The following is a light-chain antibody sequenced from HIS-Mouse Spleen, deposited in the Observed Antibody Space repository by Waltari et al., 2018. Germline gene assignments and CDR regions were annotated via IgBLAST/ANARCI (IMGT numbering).Light chain of an antibody. V-gene: IGLV3-10*01. CDR3: YSTDSSGNHRV. CDR1: ALPKKY. J-gene: IGLJ2*01. CDR2: EDS. Sequence: SYELTQPPSVSLSPGQTARITCSGDALPKKYAYWYQQKSGQAPVLAIYEDSKRPPGIPERFSGSSSGTMATLTISGAQVEDEADYYCYSTDSSGNHRVFGGGTKLTVL.